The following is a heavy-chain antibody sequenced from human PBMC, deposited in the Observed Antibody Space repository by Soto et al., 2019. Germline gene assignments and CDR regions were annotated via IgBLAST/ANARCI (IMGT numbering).Heavy chain of an antibody. Sequence: QVQLVESGGGVVQPGRSLRLSCAASGFTFSSYAMHWVRQAPGKGLEWVAVISYDGSNKYYADSVKGRFTISRDNSKNTLYLQVNRLRAEDTAVYYCARDANRTHGMLGYCDYWGQGTLVTFSS. CDR2: ISYDGSNK. CDR1: GFTFSSYA. J-gene: IGHJ4*02. V-gene: IGHV3-30-3*01. CDR3: ARDANRTHGMLGYCDY. D-gene: IGHD3-10*02.